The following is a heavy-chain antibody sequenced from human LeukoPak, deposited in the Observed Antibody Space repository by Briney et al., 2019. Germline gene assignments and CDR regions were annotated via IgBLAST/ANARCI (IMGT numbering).Heavy chain of an antibody. Sequence: GGSLRLSCAASGFTFSDYSMNWVRQAPGKGPEWISYIGIDSGNTDYADSVKGRFTISGDKAKNSLYLQMNSLRVEDTAVYYCARDYKYAFDNWGQGTLVTVSS. D-gene: IGHD5-24*01. CDR3: ARDYKYAFDN. CDR2: IGIDSGNT. V-gene: IGHV3-48*01. CDR1: GFTFSDYS. J-gene: IGHJ4*02.